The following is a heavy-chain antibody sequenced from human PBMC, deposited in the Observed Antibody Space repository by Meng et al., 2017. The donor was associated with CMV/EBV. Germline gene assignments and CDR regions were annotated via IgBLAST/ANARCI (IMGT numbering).Heavy chain of an antibody. V-gene: IGHV3-30*02. CDR1: GFTFSSYG. J-gene: IGHJ6*02. CDR3: AKALYQLPTHYYYGMDV. D-gene: IGHD2-2*01. CDR2: IRYDGSNK. Sequence: GGSLRLSCAASGFTFSSYGMHWVRQAPGKGLEWVAFIRYDGSNKYYADSVKGRFTISRDNSKNTLYLQMNSLRAEDTAVYYCAKALYQLPTHYYYGMDVWGQGTTVTVSS.